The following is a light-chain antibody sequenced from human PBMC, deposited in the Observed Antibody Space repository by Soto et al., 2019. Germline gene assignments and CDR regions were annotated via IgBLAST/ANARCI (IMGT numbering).Light chain of an antibody. CDR2: EVT. Sequence: QSVLTQPPSASWSPGQSVTISCTGTSSDVGGFNLVSWYQHHPGKAPKLMIYEVTKRPSGVPDRFSGSKSGNTASLTVSGLQTEDEADYYCSSYAGSIYVFGTGTKVTVL. J-gene: IGLJ1*01. CDR1: SSDVGGFNL. V-gene: IGLV2-8*01. CDR3: SSYAGSIYV.